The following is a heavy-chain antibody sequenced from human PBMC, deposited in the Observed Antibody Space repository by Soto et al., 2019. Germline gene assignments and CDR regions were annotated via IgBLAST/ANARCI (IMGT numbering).Heavy chain of an antibody. J-gene: IGHJ4*02. Sequence: SGGSLRLSCAASGFSFIRYNMNWVRQAPGKGLEWVSSISSSRSYIYYADSVKGRFTISRDNAKNSLYLQMNSLRAEDTAVYYCARMISSGWYFDYWGQGTLVTVSS. D-gene: IGHD6-19*01. CDR3: ARMISSGWYFDY. V-gene: IGHV3-21*01. CDR2: ISSSRSYI. CDR1: GFSFIRYN.